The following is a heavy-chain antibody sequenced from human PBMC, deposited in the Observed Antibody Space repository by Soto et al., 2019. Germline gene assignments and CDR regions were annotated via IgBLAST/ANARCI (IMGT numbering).Heavy chain of an antibody. CDR3: ARSTDYYYYGMDV. V-gene: IGHV5-51*01. J-gene: IGHJ6*02. CDR1: GYRFTSHW. CDR2: IYPGDSDT. Sequence: GESLKISCKGSGYRFTSHWIGWVRQMPGKGLEWMGIIYPGDSDTRYSPSFQGQVTISADKSISTAYLQWSSLKASDTAMYYCARSTDYYYYGMDVWGQGTTVTVSS.